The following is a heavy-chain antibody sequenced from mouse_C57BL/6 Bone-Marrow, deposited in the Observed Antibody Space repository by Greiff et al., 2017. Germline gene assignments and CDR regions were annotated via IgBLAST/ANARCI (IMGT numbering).Heavy chain of an antibody. Sequence: QVQLQQPGAELVKPGASVKLSCKASGYTFTSYWMHWVKQRPGQGLEWIGMIHPNSGSTNYNEKFKSKATLTVDKSSSTAYMQLSSLTSEDSAFYYCALVPINWGFAYWGQGTLVTVSA. CDR3: ALVPINWGFAY. J-gene: IGHJ3*01. D-gene: IGHD4-1*01. CDR2: IHPNSGST. V-gene: IGHV1-64*01. CDR1: GYTFTSYW.